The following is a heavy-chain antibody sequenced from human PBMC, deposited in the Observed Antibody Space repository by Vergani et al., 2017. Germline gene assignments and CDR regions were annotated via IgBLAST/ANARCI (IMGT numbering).Heavy chain of an antibody. Sequence: QVQLVQSGAEVKKPGASVKVSCKASGYTFTSYYMHWVRQAPGQGLEWMGGIIPIFGTANYAQKFQGRVTITADESTSTAYMELSSLRSEDTAVYYCASFSRHYDILTGPFDYWGQGTLVTVSS. CDR3: ASFSRHYDILTGPFDY. CDR1: GYTFTSYY. CDR2: IIPIFGTA. D-gene: IGHD3-9*01. J-gene: IGHJ4*02. V-gene: IGHV1-69*01.